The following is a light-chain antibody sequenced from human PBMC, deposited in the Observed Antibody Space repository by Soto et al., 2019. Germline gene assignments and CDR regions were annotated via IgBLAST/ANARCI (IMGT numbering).Light chain of an antibody. V-gene: IGLV2-14*03. Sequence: QSALTQPASVSGSPGQSITISCTGTSSDIGAYNFVSWYQQHPGKDPKLMLYDVNIRPSGVSNRFSGSKSGNTASLPISGLEPEEAADYYCPSWTHSTTLKFGGGTKLTVL. CDR2: DVN. CDR3: PSWTHSTTLK. CDR1: SSDIGAYNF. J-gene: IGLJ2*01.